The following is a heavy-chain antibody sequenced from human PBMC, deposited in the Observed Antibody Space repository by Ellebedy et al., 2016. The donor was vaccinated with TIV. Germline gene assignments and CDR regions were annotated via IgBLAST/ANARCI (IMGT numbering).Heavy chain of an antibody. V-gene: IGHV3-7*03. CDR3: ARGERHYFDY. Sequence: PGGSLRLSCTASGLSFSNNWMNWVRQAPGKGLEWVANIKEDGSEKYYVDSVMGRFTISRDNAKNSLYLQMNSLRAEDTAMYYCARGERHYFDYWGQGNLVTVSS. CDR1: GLSFSNNW. J-gene: IGHJ4*02. CDR2: IKEDGSEK.